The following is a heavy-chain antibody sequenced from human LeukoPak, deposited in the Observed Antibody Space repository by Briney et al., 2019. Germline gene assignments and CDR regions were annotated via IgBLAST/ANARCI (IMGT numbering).Heavy chain of an antibody. Sequence: SETLSLTCSVSGGSISAYYWTWIRQSPRKGLEWIGYIYYSGVTNYNPSLQSRLTISVDTSKNQFSLKLTSVTAADSAVYYCARQHPSGRGSGLDYWGPGSLVIVSS. CDR2: IYYSGVT. D-gene: IGHD2-15*01. CDR1: GGSISAYY. CDR3: ARQHPSGRGSGLDY. V-gene: IGHV4-59*08. J-gene: IGHJ4*02.